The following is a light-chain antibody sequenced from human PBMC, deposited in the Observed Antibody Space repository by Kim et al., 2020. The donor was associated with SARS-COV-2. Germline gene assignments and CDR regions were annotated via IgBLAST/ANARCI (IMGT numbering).Light chain of an antibody. Sequence: QSVLTQPPSVSGAPGQRVTISCTGSSSNIGAGYDVHWYQQLPGTAPKLLIYGNSNRPSGVPDRFSGSKSGTSASLAITGLQDEDEADYYCQSYDSSLLGAYVFGGGTQLTVL. CDR1: SSNIGAGYD. CDR3: QSYDSSLLGAYV. J-gene: IGLJ7*01. CDR2: GNS. V-gene: IGLV1-40*01.